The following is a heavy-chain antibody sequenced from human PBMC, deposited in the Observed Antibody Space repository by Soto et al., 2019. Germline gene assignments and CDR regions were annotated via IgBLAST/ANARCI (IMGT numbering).Heavy chain of an antibody. Sequence: PSETLSLTCTVSGGSISTYYWGWIRQPPGKGLEWIGYIYYSGSTNYNPSLRSRVTISVDTSKNQFSLKLSSVTAADTAVYYCARDRQHYYVMDVWGQGTTVTVSS. CDR2: IYYSGST. J-gene: IGHJ6*02. CDR3: ARDRQHYYVMDV. V-gene: IGHV4-59*01. D-gene: IGHD6-13*01. CDR1: GGSISTYY.